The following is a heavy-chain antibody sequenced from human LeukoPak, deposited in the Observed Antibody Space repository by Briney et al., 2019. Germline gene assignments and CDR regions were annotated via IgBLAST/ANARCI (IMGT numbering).Heavy chain of an antibody. CDR1: GISFSRYG. CDR3: AKGVGAPHYYYGMDV. J-gene: IGHJ6*02. Sequence: GGSLRLSCAASGISFSRYGMNWVRRAPGKGLEWVAVISYDGSNKYYADSVKGRFTISRDNSKNTLYLQMNSLRTEDTAVYYCAKGVGAPHYYYGMDVWGQGTTVTVSS. CDR2: ISYDGSNK. V-gene: IGHV3-30*18. D-gene: IGHD1-26*01.